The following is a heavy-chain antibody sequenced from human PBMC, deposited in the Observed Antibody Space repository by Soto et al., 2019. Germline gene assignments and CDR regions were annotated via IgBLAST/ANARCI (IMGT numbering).Heavy chain of an antibody. Sequence: QVQLQESGPGLVKPLQTLSLTCTVSGASISSGGYYWNWIRQHPGKGLEWIGYIYYSGSTYYNPSLKSRVTISVDTSKNEFSLKLSSVTAADTAVYYCARDGRGRGIAVAGRFWYFDLWGRGTLVTVSS. CDR3: ARDGRGRGIAVAGRFWYFDL. D-gene: IGHD6-19*01. V-gene: IGHV4-31*03. J-gene: IGHJ2*01. CDR2: IYYSGST. CDR1: GASISSGGYY.